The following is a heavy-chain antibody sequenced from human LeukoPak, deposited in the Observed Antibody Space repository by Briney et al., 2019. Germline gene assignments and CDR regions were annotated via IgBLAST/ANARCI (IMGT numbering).Heavy chain of an antibody. D-gene: IGHD6-13*01. V-gene: IGHV3-21*01. CDR2: ISSSSSYI. CDR3: ARAPSIAAAGTWYFQH. CDR1: GFTFSSYS. J-gene: IGHJ1*01. Sequence: PGGSLRLSCAASGFTFSSYSMNWVRQAPGKGLEWVSSISSSSSYIYYADSVKGRFTISRDNAKNSLYLQMNSLRAEDTAVYYCARAPSIAAAGTWYFQHWGQGTLVTVSS.